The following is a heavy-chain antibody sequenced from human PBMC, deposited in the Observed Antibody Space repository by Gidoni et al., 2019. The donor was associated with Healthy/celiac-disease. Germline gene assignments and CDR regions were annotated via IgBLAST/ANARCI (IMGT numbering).Heavy chain of an antibody. CDR1: GFTFSSYA. CDR2: ISSNGGST. V-gene: IGHV3-64D*06. Sequence: VQLVESGGGLVQPGGSLRLSCSASGFTFSSYAMHWVRQAPGKGLEYVSAISSNGGSTYYADSVKGRFTISRDNSKNTLYLQMSSLRAEDTAVYYCVKSIAAADQGGYYYFDYWGQGTLVTVSS. D-gene: IGHD6-13*01. J-gene: IGHJ4*02. CDR3: VKSIAAADQGGYYYFDY.